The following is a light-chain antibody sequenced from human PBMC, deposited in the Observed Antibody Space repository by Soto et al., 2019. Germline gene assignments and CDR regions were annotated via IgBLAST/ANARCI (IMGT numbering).Light chain of an antibody. CDR2: AAS. Sequence: DIQMTQSPSSLSASVGDRVTITCRTSQSIRSSLNWYQQKPGKAPNLLIYAASRLQSGVPDRFSGSGSGTDFTLTISRLEPEDFAVYYCQQYGSSLFTFGPGTKVDIK. J-gene: IGKJ3*01. CDR3: QQYGSSLFT. V-gene: IGKV1-39*01. CDR1: QSIRSS.